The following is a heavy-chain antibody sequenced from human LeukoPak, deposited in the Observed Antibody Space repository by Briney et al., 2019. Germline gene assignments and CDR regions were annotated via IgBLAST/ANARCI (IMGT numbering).Heavy chain of an antibody. CDR1: GGSIRSSSYY. CDR2: IHYSGRST. CDR3: ARDRGPSGTYGMDV. Sequence: PSETLSLTCTVSGGSIRSSSYYWGWIRQPPGKGLEWIGSIHYSGRSTYYNPSLKRRVTISVDTSKNQISLKLSSVTAADTAVYYCARDRGPSGTYGMDVWGQGTTVTVSS. V-gene: IGHV4-39*02. D-gene: IGHD1-26*01. J-gene: IGHJ6*02.